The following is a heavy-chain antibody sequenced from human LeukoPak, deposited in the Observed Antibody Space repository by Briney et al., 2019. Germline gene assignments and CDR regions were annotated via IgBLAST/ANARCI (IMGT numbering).Heavy chain of an antibody. CDR3: ARDSRSSGWYRYFDY. D-gene: IGHD6-19*01. J-gene: IGHJ4*02. CDR2: ISSSSSYI. V-gene: IGHV3-21*01. Sequence: GGSLRLSCAASGFTFSSYSMNWVRQAPGKGLEWVSSISSSSSYIYYADSVKGRFTISGDNAKNSLYLQMNSLRAEDTAVYYCARDSRSSGWYRYFDYWGQGTLVTVSS. CDR1: GFTFSSYS.